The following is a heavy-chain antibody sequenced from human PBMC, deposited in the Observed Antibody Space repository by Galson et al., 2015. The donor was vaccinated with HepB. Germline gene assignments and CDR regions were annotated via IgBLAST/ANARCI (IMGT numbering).Heavy chain of an antibody. CDR1: GLTFSSFA. D-gene: IGHD1-26*01. Sequence: SLRLSCAASGLTFSSFAMSWVRQAPGKGLEWVSMIVGSGTGTQYADSVKGRFTISRDNSKNTLYLQMDSLRGEDTAINYCAKNKGAGPHYNYCMDVWGKGATVTVSS. CDR3: AKNKGAGPHYNYCMDV. CDR2: IVGSGTGT. V-gene: IGHV3-23*01. J-gene: IGHJ6*03.